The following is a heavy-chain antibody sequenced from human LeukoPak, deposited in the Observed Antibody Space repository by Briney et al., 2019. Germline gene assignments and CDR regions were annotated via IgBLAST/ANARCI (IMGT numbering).Heavy chain of an antibody. CDR2: IYPRDGST. V-gene: IGHV1-46*01. Sequence: ASVKVSCKASGYTFTSNYIHWVRQAPGQGLEWMGMIYPRDGSTSYAQKFQGRVTVTRDTSTSTVHMELSGLRSEDTAVYYCARDQEGFNYWGQGTLVTVSS. CDR1: GYTFTSNY. CDR3: ARDQEGFNY. J-gene: IGHJ4*02.